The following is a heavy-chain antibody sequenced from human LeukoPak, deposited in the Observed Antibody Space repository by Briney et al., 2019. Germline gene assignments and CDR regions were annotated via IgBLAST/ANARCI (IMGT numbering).Heavy chain of an antibody. CDR2: IYPRDGST. V-gene: IGHV1-46*01. Sequence: ASVKVSCKASGYTFTSNYIHWVRQAPGQGLEWMGMIYPRDGSTSYAQKFQGRVTVTRDTSTSTVHMELSGLRSEDTAVYYCARDQEGFNYWGQGTLVTVSS. CDR1: GYTFTSNY. CDR3: ARDQEGFNY. J-gene: IGHJ4*02.